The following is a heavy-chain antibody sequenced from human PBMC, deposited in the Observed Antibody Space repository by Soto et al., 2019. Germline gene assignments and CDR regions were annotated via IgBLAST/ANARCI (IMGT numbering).Heavy chain of an antibody. CDR3: AAYIVVGAKWRFDT. CDR1: GRSISSTSYY. V-gene: IGHV4-39*01. Sequence: QLQLQESGPGLVKPSETLSLTCAVSGRSISSTSYYWAWIRQPPGKGLEWLGSIYYSGSTSDNTSLKSRATIFVDTSKTLFSLRLTSVTAADTAVYYCAAYIVVGAKWRFDTWGHGTRVTVSS. J-gene: IGHJ5*01. D-gene: IGHD2-15*01. CDR2: IYYSGST.